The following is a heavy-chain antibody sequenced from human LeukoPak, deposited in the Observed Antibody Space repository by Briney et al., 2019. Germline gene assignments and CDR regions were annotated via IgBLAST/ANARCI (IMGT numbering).Heavy chain of an antibody. CDR2: ISSSGSTI. V-gene: IGHV3-48*03. CDR3: ASNCGGDCYLAFDY. Sequence: GGSLRLSCAASGFTFSSYEMNWVRRAPGKGLEWVSYISSSGSTIYYADSVKGRFTISRDNAKNSLYLQMNSLRAEDTAVYYCASNCGGDCYLAFDYWGQGTLVTVS. CDR1: GFTFSSYE. D-gene: IGHD2-21*02. J-gene: IGHJ4*02.